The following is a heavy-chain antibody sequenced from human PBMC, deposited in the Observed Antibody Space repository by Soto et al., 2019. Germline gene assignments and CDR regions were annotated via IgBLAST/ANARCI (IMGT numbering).Heavy chain of an antibody. CDR2: INHSGGT. CDR3: ARGSVYTVHISSFYDH. CDR1: GGSFSADY. D-gene: IGHD3-3*02. Sequence: SETLSLTGAVDGGSFSADYWSWIRQPPGKGLEWIGEINHSGGTSYNPSLKSRVTISVDTSKSQFSLKLTSVTAADRAVYYCARGSVYTVHISSFYDHWGEGPPVTVSS. V-gene: IGHV4-34*01. J-gene: IGHJ4*02.